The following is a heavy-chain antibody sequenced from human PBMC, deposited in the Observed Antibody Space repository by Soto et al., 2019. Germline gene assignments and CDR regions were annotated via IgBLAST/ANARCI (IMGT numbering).Heavy chain of an antibody. CDR2: ISWNSGSI. CDR3: AKAQRWPPGAAFDI. D-gene: IGHD2-2*01. CDR1: GFTFDDYA. Sequence: GGSLRLSCAASGFTFDDYAMHWVRQAPGKGLEWVSGISWNSGSIGYADSVKGRFTISRDNAKNSLYLQMNSLRAEDTALYYCAKAQRWPPGAAFDIWGQGTMVTVSS. V-gene: IGHV3-9*01. J-gene: IGHJ3*02.